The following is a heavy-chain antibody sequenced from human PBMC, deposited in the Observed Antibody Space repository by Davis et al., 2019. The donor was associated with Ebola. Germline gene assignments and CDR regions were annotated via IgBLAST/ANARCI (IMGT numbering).Heavy chain of an antibody. J-gene: IGHJ4*02. CDR1: GFTFSSYD. CDR3: TRAAFGSYYFDY. D-gene: IGHD3-3*01. V-gene: IGHV3-13*01. CDR2: IGTAGDT. Sequence: GGSLRLSCPASGFTFSSYDMHWVHQATGKRLEWVSAIGTAGDTYYPGSVKGRFTISRANAKSSLYLQMNSLRAEDTAVYYCTRAAFGSYYFDYWGQGTLVTVSS.